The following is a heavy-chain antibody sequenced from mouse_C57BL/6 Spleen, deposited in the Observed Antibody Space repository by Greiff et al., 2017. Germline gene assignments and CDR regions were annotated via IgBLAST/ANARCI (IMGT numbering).Heavy chain of an antibody. Sequence: VQLQQSGAELVRPGASVTLSCKASGYTFTDYEMHWVKQTPVHGLEWIGAIDPETGGTAYNQKFKGKAILTADKSSSTAYMELRSLTSEDSAVYYCTRSLSYGSSSWFAYWGQGTLVTVSA. CDR1: GYTFTDYE. CDR2: IDPETGGT. J-gene: IGHJ3*01. CDR3: TRSLSYGSSSWFAY. V-gene: IGHV1-15*01. D-gene: IGHD1-1*01.